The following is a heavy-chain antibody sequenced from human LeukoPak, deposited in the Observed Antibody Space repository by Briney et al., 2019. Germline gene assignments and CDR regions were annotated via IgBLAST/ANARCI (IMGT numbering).Heavy chain of an antibody. CDR3: TKGSTTGGELRHDY. CDR1: GFTFSSYS. Sequence: GGSLRLSCAASGFTFSSYSMNWVRQAPGKGLEWVSAVSGSGANTYYTDSVRGRFTVSRDNSKDALYLQMSTLRAEDTAVYYCTKGSTTGGELRHDYWGQGTVVTVSS. J-gene: IGHJ4*02. D-gene: IGHD3-16*01. V-gene: IGHV3-23*01. CDR2: VSGSGANT.